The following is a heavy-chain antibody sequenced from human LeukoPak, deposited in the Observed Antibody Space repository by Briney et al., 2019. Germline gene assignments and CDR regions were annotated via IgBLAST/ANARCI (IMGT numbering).Heavy chain of an antibody. CDR3: AREAARPDY. D-gene: IGHD6-6*01. CDR1: GFTFDDYA. Sequence: GGSLRLSCAASGFTFDDYAMHWVRQAPGKGLEWVSGISWNSVSIAYADSVKGRFTISRDNAENSLYLQMNSLRVEDTAVYYCAREAARPDYWGQGTLVTVSS. CDR2: ISWNSVSI. V-gene: IGHV3-9*01. J-gene: IGHJ4*02.